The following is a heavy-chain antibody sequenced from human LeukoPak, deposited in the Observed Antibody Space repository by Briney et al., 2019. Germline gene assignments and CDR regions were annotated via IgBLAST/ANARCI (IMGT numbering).Heavy chain of an antibody. J-gene: IGHJ4*02. CDR1: GLTVSSNY. Sequence: GGSLILSCAASGLTVSSNYMSWVRQAPGKGLECVSVIYSGGSTYYADSVKGRFTISRDNSKSTLYLQMNSLRTEDTAVYYCARDRTDDYDVNLDYWGQGTLVTVSS. CDR2: IYSGGST. V-gene: IGHV3-53*05. CDR3: ARDRTDDYDVNLDY. D-gene: IGHD5-12*01.